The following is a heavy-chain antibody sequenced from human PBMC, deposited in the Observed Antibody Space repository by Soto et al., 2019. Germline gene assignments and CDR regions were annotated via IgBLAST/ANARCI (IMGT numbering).Heavy chain of an antibody. V-gene: IGHV4-59*01. CDR3: ARDASRPGSSSASIWFDP. CDR2: VYYLGTP. Sequence: SETLSLTCTVSNDSISSYYWSWIRQPPGKGLEWIGHVYYLGTPKYNPSLKSRVTISVDTSKNQVSLKLNSLTAADTAMYYCARDASRPGSSSASIWFDPWGQGTLVTVSS. CDR1: NDSISSYY. D-gene: IGHD6-19*01. J-gene: IGHJ5*02.